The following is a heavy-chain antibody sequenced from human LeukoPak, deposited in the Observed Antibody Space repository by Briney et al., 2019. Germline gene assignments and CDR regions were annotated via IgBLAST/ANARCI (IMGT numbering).Heavy chain of an antibody. CDR3: ARVAYDSSGYYPAYFDY. V-gene: IGHV1-69*13. CDR2: IIPIFGTA. J-gene: IGHJ4*02. Sequence: ASVKVSCKASGGTFSSYAISWVRQAPGQGLDWVGGIIPIFGTANYAQKFQGRVTITADESTSTAYMELSSLRSEDTAVYYCARVAYDSSGYYPAYFDYWGQGTLVTVSS. D-gene: IGHD3-22*01. CDR1: GGTFSSYA.